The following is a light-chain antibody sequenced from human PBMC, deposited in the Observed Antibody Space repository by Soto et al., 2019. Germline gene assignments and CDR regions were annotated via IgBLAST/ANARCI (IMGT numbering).Light chain of an antibody. J-gene: IGKJ4*01. CDR3: HHRSTWPFRT. Sequence: VLTQSPATLSLSPGERATLSCRASQTVSRYLAWYQQKPGQAPRLLIYYASNRATGIPARFSGSGSGTDYTLTISSLEPEDFAVYYCHHRSTWPFRTFGGGTKVEI. V-gene: IGKV3-11*01. CDR1: QTVSRY. CDR2: YAS.